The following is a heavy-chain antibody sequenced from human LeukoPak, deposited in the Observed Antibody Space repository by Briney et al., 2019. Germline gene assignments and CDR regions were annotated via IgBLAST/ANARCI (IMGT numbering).Heavy chain of an antibody. V-gene: IGHV1-69*06. Sequence: GASVKVSCKASGGTFSSYAISWVRQAPGQGLEWMGGIIPIFGTANYAQEFQGRVTITADKSTSTAYMELSSLRSEDTAVYYCAREYCSGGSCYPNYYYYYMDVWGKGTTVTISS. CDR3: AREYCSGGSCYPNYYYYYMDV. J-gene: IGHJ6*03. D-gene: IGHD2-15*01. CDR1: GGTFSSYA. CDR2: IIPIFGTA.